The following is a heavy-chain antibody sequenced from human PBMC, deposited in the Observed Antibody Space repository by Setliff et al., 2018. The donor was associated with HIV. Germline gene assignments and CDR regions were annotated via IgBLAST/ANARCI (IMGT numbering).Heavy chain of an antibody. Sequence: SETLSLTCTVSGDSITSTNYYWGWIRQPPGKGLEWIGSISYSGSTYYKSSLKSRVTISVDASKNHFSLKLSSVTAADTAVYYCARCPVLLWFGKISGGDWFDPWGQGTLVTVS. D-gene: IGHD3-10*01. V-gene: IGHV4-39*07. CDR1: GDSITSTNYY. CDR3: ARCPVLLWFGKISGGDWFDP. CDR2: ISYSGST. J-gene: IGHJ5*02.